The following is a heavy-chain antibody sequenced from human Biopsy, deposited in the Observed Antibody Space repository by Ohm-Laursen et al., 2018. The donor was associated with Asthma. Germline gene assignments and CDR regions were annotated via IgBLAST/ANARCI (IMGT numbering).Heavy chain of an antibody. Sequence: SLRLSCAASGFTFSTYGMHWVRQAPGKGLEWVAVISYDGFNKDYGDSVKGRFTISRDNSKNTLYLQMNSLRTEDTAVYYCAKRRGYSGHDNDYWGQGTLVTVSS. V-gene: IGHV3-30*18. CDR2: ISYDGFNK. CDR1: GFTFSTYG. CDR3: AKRRGYSGHDNDY. D-gene: IGHD5-12*01. J-gene: IGHJ4*02.